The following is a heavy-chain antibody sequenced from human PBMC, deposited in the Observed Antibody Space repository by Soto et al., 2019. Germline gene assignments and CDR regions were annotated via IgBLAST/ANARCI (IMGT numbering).Heavy chain of an antibody. J-gene: IGHJ4*02. V-gene: IGHV3-23*01. CDR2: INGSGGST. Sequence: EVQLLESGGGLVQPGGSLRLSCAASGFTFSSYAISWVRQAPGKGLEWVSAINGSGGSTYYADSVKGRFTISRDNSKNPLYLQMNRLRAEDTAVYYCAYSITPFDYWGQGTLVTVSS. D-gene: IGHD6-13*01. CDR3: AYSITPFDY. CDR1: GFTFSSYA.